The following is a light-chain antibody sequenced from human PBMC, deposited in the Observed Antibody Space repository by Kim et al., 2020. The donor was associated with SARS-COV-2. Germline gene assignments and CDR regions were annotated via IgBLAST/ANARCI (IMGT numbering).Light chain of an antibody. Sequence: LTQPASVSGSPGQSIAISCTGTSSDIGAYNYVSWYQQHPGKAPNLLIYDVSKRPAGVSDRFSGSKSGNTASLTISGLQAEDEADYYCKSYTTSSTLVFGGGTQLTVL. J-gene: IGLJ3*02. CDR3: KSYTTSSTLV. CDR2: DVS. CDR1: SSDIGAYNY. V-gene: IGLV2-14*03.